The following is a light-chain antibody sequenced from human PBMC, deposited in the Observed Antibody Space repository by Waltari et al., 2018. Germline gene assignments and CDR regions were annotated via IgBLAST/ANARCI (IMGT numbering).Light chain of an antibody. J-gene: IGKJ1*01. CDR2: VAS. CDR3: QHYVRLPAT. Sequence: EIVLTQSPGTLSLSPGERATLSCRASQSVSRTLAWYQQNPGQAPKLLIYVASIRATGIPDRFTGSGSGTDFSLTISSLEPEDFAIYFCQHYVRLPATFGQGTKVEIK. V-gene: IGKV3-20*01. CDR1: QSVSRT.